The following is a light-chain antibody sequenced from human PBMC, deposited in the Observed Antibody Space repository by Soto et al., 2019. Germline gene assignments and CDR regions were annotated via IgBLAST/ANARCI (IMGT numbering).Light chain of an antibody. CDR2: TAS. CDR1: QSVSNNY. Sequence: EIVLTQAPGTLSLSPGERATLSCRASQSVSNNYLAWYQRKPGQTPRLLIYTASSRAAGVPDRFSGSGSGTDFTLTISRLEPGDFAVYYCQPYGRSPATFGQGTKVDIK. V-gene: IGKV3-20*01. J-gene: IGKJ1*01. CDR3: QPYGRSPAT.